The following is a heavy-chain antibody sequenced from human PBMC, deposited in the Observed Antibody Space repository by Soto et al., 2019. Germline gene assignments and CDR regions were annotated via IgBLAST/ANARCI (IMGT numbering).Heavy chain of an antibody. V-gene: IGHV3-30*18. J-gene: IGHJ3*02. Sequence: QVQLVESGGGVVQPGRSLRLSCAASGFTFSSYGMHWVRQAPGKGLEWVAVISYDGSNQYYADSVKGRLTMSRENSKNPLYLQMNGLRGDDTAVYYCAKDNGSGCDWLRVGDAYDILGQGKMVTVSS. CDR1: GFTFSSYG. CDR2: ISYDGSNQ. D-gene: IGHD5-12*01. CDR3: AKDNGSGCDWLRVGDAYDI.